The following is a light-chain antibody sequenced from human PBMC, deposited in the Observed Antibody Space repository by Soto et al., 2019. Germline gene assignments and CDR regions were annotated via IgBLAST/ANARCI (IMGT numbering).Light chain of an antibody. J-gene: IGKJ2*01. Sequence: DIQMTQSPSSLSASVGDRVTITCRASQSISSLLAWYQQKPGQAPRLLIYDTSNLESGVPSRFSDSGSGTDFSLTISSLQPDDFATYYCQEYNTFSYTFGQGIRL. CDR1: QSISSL. CDR2: DTS. V-gene: IGKV1-5*01. CDR3: QEYNTFSYT.